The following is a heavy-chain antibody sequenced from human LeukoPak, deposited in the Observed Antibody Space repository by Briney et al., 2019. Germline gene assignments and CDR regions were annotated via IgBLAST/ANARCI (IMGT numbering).Heavy chain of an antibody. V-gene: IGHV4-59*01. CDR1: GGSISSYY. J-gene: IGHJ6*02. CDR2: IYYSGST. CDR3: ARDLGGYSYGFYYYGMDV. D-gene: IGHD5-18*01. Sequence: SETLSLTCTVSGGSISSYYWSWIRQPPGKGLEWIGYIYYSGSTNYNPSLKSRVTISVDTSKNQFSLKLSSVTAADTAVYHCARDLGGYSYGFYYYGMDVWGQGTTVTVSS.